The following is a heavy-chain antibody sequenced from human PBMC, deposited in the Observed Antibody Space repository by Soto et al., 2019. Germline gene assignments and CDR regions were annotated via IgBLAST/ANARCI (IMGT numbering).Heavy chain of an antibody. CDR1: GGTFSGHA. CDR3: SRGPNWGYRFDS. Sequence: QVQLVQSGAEVKKPGSSVKVSCEASGGTFSGHAISWVRQAPGQGPEWMGGLIPLFGTTQHAQNFQDRLTITADKSTSTAYMELTSLRFEDTAIYYCSRGPNWGYRFDSWGQGTLVNVSS. J-gene: IGHJ4*02. CDR2: LIPLFGTT. D-gene: IGHD7-27*01. V-gene: IGHV1-69*06.